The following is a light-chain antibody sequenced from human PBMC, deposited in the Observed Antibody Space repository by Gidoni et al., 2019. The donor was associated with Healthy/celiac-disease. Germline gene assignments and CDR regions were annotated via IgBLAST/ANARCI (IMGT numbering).Light chain of an antibody. CDR1: QSFSSN. J-gene: IGKJ2*01. CDR2: CAS. CDR3: QQYNNWPPDT. V-gene: IGKV3-15*01. Sequence: EIVMTQSPATLAVSPGERATLSCRASQSFSSNLAWYQQKPGQAPRLLIYCASTRATGIPARFSGSGSGTEFTLTISSLQSEDFAVYYCQQYNNWPPDTFGQGTKLEIK.